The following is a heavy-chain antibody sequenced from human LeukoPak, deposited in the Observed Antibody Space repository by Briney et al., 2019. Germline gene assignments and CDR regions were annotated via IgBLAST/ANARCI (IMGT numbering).Heavy chain of an antibody. V-gene: IGHV1-2*02. D-gene: IGHD5-12*01. CDR2: INPNSGGT. J-gene: IGHJ4*02. CDR1: GYTFTGYY. CDR3: ARDPWATYSDYDSSY. Sequence: ASVKVSCKASGYTFTGYYMHWVRQAPGQGLEWMGWINPNSGGTKYAQKFQGRVTMTRDTAISTTYMELSRLRSDDTAVYYCARDPWATYSDYDSSYWGQGTLVTVSS.